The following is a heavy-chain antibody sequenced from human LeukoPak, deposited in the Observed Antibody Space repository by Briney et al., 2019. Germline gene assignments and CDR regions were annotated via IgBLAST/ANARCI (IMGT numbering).Heavy chain of an antibody. Sequence: GGSLRLSCAASGFTFSSYSMNWVRQAPGQGLEWVSYITSSSTILYADSAKGRFTISRDNAKNSLYLQMNSLRAEDTALYYCAKDTYSGCDSGVDYWGQGTLVTVSS. D-gene: IGHD5-12*01. CDR3: AKDTYSGCDSGVDY. J-gene: IGHJ4*02. CDR1: GFTFSSYS. V-gene: IGHV3-48*01. CDR2: ITSSSTI.